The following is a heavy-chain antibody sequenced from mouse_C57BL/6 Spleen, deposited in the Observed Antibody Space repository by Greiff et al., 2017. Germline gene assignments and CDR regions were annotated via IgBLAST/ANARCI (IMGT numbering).Heavy chain of an antibody. Sequence: QVQLQQPGAELVKPGASVKLSCTASGYTFTSYWMHWVKQRPGQGLEWIGMIHPNSGSTNYNEKFKGKATLTVDKSSSTAYMQLSSLTSEDSAIYYCARLGGSIHFDYWGQGTTLTGSS. CDR1: GYTFTSYW. D-gene: IGHD3-3*01. CDR3: ARLGGSIHFDY. CDR2: IHPNSGST. J-gene: IGHJ2*01. V-gene: IGHV1-64*01.